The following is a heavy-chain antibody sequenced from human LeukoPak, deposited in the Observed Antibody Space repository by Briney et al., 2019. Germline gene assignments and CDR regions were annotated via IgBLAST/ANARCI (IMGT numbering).Heavy chain of an antibody. J-gene: IGHJ3*02. Sequence: GRSLRLSCAASGFTFDDYAMHWVRQAPGKGLEWVSGISWNSGSIGYADSVKGRFTISRDNAKNSLYLQMNSLRAEDIALYYCAKAVRPPVAGSSAFDIWGQGTMVTVSS. CDR2: ISWNSGSI. V-gene: IGHV3-9*03. CDR3: AKAVRPPVAGSSAFDI. D-gene: IGHD6-19*01. CDR1: GFTFDDYA.